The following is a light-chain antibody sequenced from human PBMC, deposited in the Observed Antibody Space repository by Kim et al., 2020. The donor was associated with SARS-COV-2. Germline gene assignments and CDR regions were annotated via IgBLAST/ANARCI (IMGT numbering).Light chain of an antibody. J-gene: IGKJ2*01. Sequence: EIVLTQSPATLSLSPGERATLSCRASQSVSSYLAWYQQKPGQAPRLLIYDASNRATGIPARFSGSGSGTDFTFTISSLEPEDFAVYYCQQRSNWPRTFGQGSKLEI. CDR1: QSVSSY. V-gene: IGKV3-11*01. CDR2: DAS. CDR3: QQRSNWPRT.